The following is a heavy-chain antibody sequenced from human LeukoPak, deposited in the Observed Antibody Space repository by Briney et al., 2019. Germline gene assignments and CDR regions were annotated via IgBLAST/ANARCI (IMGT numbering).Heavy chain of an antibody. CDR2: IYSGGTT. D-gene: IGHD6-19*01. V-gene: IGHV3-53*01. J-gene: IGHJ4*02. CDR3: ARHRGAYSSGSDHYAY. CDR1: GFIVSDSY. Sequence: GGSLRLSCAASGFIVSDSYMSWVRQAPGRGLAWVSVIYSGGTTYYADSVKGRFTVSRDNSRNTLYLQMNSLRAEDTAVYYCARHRGAYSSGSDHYAYWGQGTLVTVSS.